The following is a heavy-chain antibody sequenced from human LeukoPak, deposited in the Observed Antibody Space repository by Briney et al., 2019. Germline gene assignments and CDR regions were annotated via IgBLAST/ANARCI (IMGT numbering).Heavy chain of an antibody. J-gene: IGHJ4*02. V-gene: IGHV1-2*02. CDR3: ARGPARWLQLLSDY. D-gene: IGHD5-24*01. CDR2: INPNSGGT. CDR1: GYTFTGYY. Sequence: GASVKVSCKASGYTFTGYYMHWVRQAPGQGLEWMGWINPNSGGTNYAQRFQGRVTMTRDTSISTAYMELSRLRSDDTAVYYCARGPARWLQLLSDYWGQGTLVTVSS.